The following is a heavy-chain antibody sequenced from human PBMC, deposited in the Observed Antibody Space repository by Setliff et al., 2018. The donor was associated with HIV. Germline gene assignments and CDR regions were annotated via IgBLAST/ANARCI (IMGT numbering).Heavy chain of an antibody. CDR1: GYTFSSHG. CDR2: ITPDSGVT. V-gene: IGHV1-18*01. J-gene: IGHJ4*02. D-gene: IGHD6-6*01. CDR3: AREATVAARLGFDY. Sequence: ASVKVSCKASGYTFSSHGISWLRQAPGQGLEWMGWITPDSGVTKYAQKLLGRVTMTTDTSANTVYMELRTLRSDDAAVYYCAREATVAARLGFDYWGQGALVTVSS.